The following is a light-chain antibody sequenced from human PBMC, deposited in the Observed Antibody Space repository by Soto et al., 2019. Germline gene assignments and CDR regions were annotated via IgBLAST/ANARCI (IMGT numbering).Light chain of an antibody. Sequence: EIVLTPSPATLSVSPGERATLSCRASQSVSSSYLAWYQQKPGQAPRLLIYGASSRATGIPDRFSGTGSGTDFTLTISRLEPEDFAVYYCQQYGSSPYTFGLGTRLEIK. V-gene: IGKV3-20*01. CDR3: QQYGSSPYT. J-gene: IGKJ5*01. CDR2: GAS. CDR1: QSVSSSY.